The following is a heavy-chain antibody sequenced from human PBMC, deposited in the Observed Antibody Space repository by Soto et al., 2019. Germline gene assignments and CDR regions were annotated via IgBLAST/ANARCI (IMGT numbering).Heavy chain of an antibody. J-gene: IGHJ4*02. CDR2: ISGSGGST. V-gene: IGHV3-23*01. Sequence: EVQLLESGGGLVQPGGSLRLSCAASGFTFSSYAMSWVRQAPGKGLEWVSAISGSGGSTYYADSVKGRFTISRDNSKNTLXXQMNSLRAEXTAVYYXAXXVWCSGGSCYEDWGQGTLVTVSS. D-gene: IGHD2-15*01. CDR1: GFTFSSYA. CDR3: AXXVWCSGGSCYED.